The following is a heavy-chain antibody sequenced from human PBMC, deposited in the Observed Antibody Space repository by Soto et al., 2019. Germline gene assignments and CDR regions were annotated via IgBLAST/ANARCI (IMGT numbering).Heavy chain of an antibody. Sequence: SETLSLTCTVSGGSISSSSYYWGWIRQPPGKGLEWIGSIYYSGSTYYNPSLKSRVTISVDTSKNQFSLKLSSVAAADTAVYYCARHQSHSSSYVDPWGQGTLVTVSS. CDR3: ARHQSHSSSYVDP. CDR2: IYYSGST. V-gene: IGHV4-39*01. D-gene: IGHD6-13*01. J-gene: IGHJ5*02. CDR1: GGSISSSSYY.